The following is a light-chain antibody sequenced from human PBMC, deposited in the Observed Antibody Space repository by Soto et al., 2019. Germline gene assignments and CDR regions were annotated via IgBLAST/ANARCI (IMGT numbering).Light chain of an antibody. Sequence: QSALTQPHLVSGSPGQSVAISCSGTSSGVGGYNYVSWYQQHPGKAPKLIIFDVNKRPSGVPDRFSGSKSGSTASLTISGLQAEDEADYYCCSYGGSFYVVGTGTKVTVL. CDR1: SSGVGGYNY. J-gene: IGLJ1*01. CDR3: CSYGGSFYV. CDR2: DVN. V-gene: IGLV2-11*01.